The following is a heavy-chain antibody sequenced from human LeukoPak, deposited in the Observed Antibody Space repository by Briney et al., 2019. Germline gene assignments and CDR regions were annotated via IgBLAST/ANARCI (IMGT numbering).Heavy chain of an antibody. D-gene: IGHD3-10*01. J-gene: IGHJ6*02. Sequence: SETLSLTCTVSGGSVSSYYWSWIRQPRGKLLEWIGFLYYSGSTNYNPSLKGRVTISVDTSKNQFSLKLSSVTAADTAVYYCARDGGTMVRGYGMDVWGQGTTVTVSS. V-gene: IGHV4-59*02. CDR1: GGSVSSYY. CDR2: LYYSGST. CDR3: ARDGGTMVRGYGMDV.